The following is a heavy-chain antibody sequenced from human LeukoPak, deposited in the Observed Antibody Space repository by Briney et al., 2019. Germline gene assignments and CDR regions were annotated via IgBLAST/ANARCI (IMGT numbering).Heavy chain of an antibody. J-gene: IGHJ3*02. CDR3: ARGSEIFDAFDI. Sequence: SVKVSCKASGGTFSSYAISWVRQAPGQGLEWMGRIIPILGIANYAQKFQGRVTITADKSTSTAYMELSSLRSEDTAVYYCARGSEIFDAFDIWGQGTMVTVSS. D-gene: IGHD2-15*01. CDR1: GGTFSSYA. V-gene: IGHV1-69*04. CDR2: IIPILGIA.